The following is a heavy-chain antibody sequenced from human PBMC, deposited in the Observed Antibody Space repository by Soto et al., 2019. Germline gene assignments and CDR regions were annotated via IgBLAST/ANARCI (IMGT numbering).Heavy chain of an antibody. Sequence: SETLSLTCTASGGSISSYYWSWIRQPPGKGLEWIGYIYYSGSTNYNPSLKSRVTISVVTSKNPFSLKLSYVTAADTAVYSWARLNYSYAYFDYWGQGTLVTVSS. CDR2: IYYSGST. J-gene: IGHJ4*02. CDR1: GGSISSYY. D-gene: IGHD5-18*01. V-gene: IGHV4-59*01. CDR3: ARLNYSYAYFDY.